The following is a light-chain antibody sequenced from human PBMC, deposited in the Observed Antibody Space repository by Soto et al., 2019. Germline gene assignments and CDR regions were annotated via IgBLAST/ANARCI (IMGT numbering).Light chain of an antibody. V-gene: IGKV3-11*01. CDR1: QSVSSY. CDR3: QQRSNWLSIT. CDR2: DAS. J-gene: IGKJ5*01. Sequence: EIVLTQSPGTLSLSPGERATLSCRASQSVSSYSAWYQQKPGQAPRLLIYDASNRATGIPARFSGSGSGTDFTLTISSLEPEDFAVYYCQQRSNWLSITFGQGTRLEIK.